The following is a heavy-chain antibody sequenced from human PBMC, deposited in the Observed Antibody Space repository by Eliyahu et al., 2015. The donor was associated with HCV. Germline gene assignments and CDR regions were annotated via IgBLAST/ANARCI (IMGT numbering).Heavy chain of an antibody. D-gene: IGHD6-19*01. CDR3: ASGGGGIAVAGTGGWFDP. V-gene: IGHV4-59*01. CDR2: IHYSGST. Sequence: QVQLQESGPGLVKPSETLSLTCTVSGGSITTYYWSWIRQPPGKGLEWIGYIHYSGSTTSNPSLKSRVTISVDTSKNQFSLNLTSVTAADTAVYYCASGGGGIAVAGTGGWFDPWGQGTLVTVSS. CDR1: GGSITTYY. J-gene: IGHJ5*02.